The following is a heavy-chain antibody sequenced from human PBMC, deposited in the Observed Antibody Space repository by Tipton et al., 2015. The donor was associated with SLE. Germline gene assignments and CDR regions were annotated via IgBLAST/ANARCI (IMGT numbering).Heavy chain of an antibody. CDR3: ARDRRPTGPRVYYYYYYMDV. V-gene: IGHV4-34*01. J-gene: IGHJ6*03. CDR2: INHSGST. D-gene: IGHD3-10*01. Sequence: TLSLTCAVYGGSFSDYYWSWIRQPPGKGLEWIGEINHSGSTNYNPSLKSRVTISVDTSKNQFSLKLSSVTAADTAVYYCARDRRPTGPRVYYYYYYMDVWGKGTTVTVSS. CDR1: GGSFSDYY.